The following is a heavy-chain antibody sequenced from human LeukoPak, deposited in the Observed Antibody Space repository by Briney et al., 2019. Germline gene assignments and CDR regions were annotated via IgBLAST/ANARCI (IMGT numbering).Heavy chain of an antibody. J-gene: IGHJ4*02. CDR3: ARMDMDTAMVTNYLDH. D-gene: IGHD5-18*01. V-gene: IGHV1-46*01. CDR2: IHPSGSST. CDR1: GYTFTRNY. Sequence: ASVKISCKASGYTFTRNYMHWVRQAPGQGLEWMGVIHPSGSSTTYAQKFQGRVTMTKDTSTSTVYIELSSLRSEDTAVYYCARMDMDTAMVTNYLDHWGQGTLVTVSS.